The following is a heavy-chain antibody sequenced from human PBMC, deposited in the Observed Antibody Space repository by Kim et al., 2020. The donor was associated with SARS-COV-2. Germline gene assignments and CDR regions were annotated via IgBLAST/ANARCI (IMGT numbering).Heavy chain of an antibody. CDR3: ARGGTTTFIVDY. Sequence: GGSLRLSCAASGFTFSSYSMNWVRQAPGKGLEWVSSISSSSSYIYYADSVKGRFTISRDNAKNSLYLQMNSLRAEDTAVYYCARGGTTTFIVDYWGQGTPVTVSS. CDR1: GFTFSSYS. D-gene: IGHD1-7*01. V-gene: IGHV3-21*01. CDR2: ISSSSSYI. J-gene: IGHJ4*02.